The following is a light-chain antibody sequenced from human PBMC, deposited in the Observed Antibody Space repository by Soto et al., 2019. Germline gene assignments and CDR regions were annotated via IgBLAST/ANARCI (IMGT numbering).Light chain of an antibody. Sequence: EIVMTQSPATLSVSPGERATLSCSASQSVSTNLAWYQQKPGQSPRLLIYGTSTRATDIPARFSGSGSGTDFTLTISSLQSEDFAVYYCQHYNYWPPKTFGQGTKVDIK. CDR1: QSVSTN. J-gene: IGKJ1*01. CDR2: GTS. CDR3: QHYNYWPPKT. V-gene: IGKV3-15*01.